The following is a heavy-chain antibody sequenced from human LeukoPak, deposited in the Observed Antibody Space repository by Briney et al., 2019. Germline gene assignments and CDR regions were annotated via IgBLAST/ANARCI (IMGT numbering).Heavy chain of an antibody. Sequence: GGSLRLSSAASGFLFNKYWMTWVRQAPGKGLEWVANIKEDDSEIYYVDSVKGRFTISRDNAKKSLSLHMSSLRVEDTAVYFCGRLRSLDQWGQGTLVTVSS. D-gene: IGHD5-24*01. CDR3: GRLRSLDQ. CDR1: GFLFNKYW. J-gene: IGHJ4*02. CDR2: IKEDDSEI. V-gene: IGHV3-7*01.